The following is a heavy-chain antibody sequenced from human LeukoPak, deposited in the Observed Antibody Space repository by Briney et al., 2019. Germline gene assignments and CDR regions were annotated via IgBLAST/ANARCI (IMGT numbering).Heavy chain of an antibody. J-gene: IGHJ4*02. Sequence: GGSLRLSCAASGFTFSSYSMNWVRQAPGKGLEWISYISGSSSTICYADSVKGRFTISRDNAKNSLYLQMNSLRAEDTAVYYCARVEDYYDSSGYLDYWGQGTLVTVSS. D-gene: IGHD3-22*01. CDR1: GFTFSSYS. V-gene: IGHV3-48*01. CDR3: ARVEDYYDSSGYLDY. CDR2: ISGSSSTI.